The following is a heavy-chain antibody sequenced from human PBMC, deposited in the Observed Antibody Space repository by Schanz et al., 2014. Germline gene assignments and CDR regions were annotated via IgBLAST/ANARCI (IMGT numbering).Heavy chain of an antibody. J-gene: IGHJ4*02. V-gene: IGHV3-33*08. D-gene: IGHD1-1*01. CDR1: GFTFSSYA. CDR2: IWSDGSGK. Sequence: VQLLESGGGLVQPGGSLRLSCAASGFTFSSYAMSWVRQAPGKGLEWVAVIWSDGSGKYYADSVKGRFTISRDSPKNTLYLQMNSLRADDTAVYFCARAHGNNWYGKGLDYWGQGTQVTVSS. CDR3: ARAHGNNWYGKGLDY.